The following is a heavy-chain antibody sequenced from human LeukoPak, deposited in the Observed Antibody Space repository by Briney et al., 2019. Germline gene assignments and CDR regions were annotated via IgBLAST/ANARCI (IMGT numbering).Heavy chain of an antibody. J-gene: IGHJ4*02. CDR1: GFTFSSYG. Sequence: GGSLRLSCAASGFTFSSYGMHWVRQAPGKGLEWVAVISYDGSNKYYADSVQGRFIISRDNSKNTLYLQMNSLRAEDTAVYYCAREMGLNIVATFGYWGQGTLVTVSS. CDR2: ISYDGSNK. D-gene: IGHD5-12*01. CDR3: AREMGLNIVATFGY. V-gene: IGHV3-30*03.